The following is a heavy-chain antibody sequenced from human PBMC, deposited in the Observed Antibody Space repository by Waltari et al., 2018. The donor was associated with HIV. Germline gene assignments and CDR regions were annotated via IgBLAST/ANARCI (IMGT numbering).Heavy chain of an antibody. CDR3: ARGRSPYSSGWYASEY. CDR1: GGSFSGYY. D-gene: IGHD6-19*01. J-gene: IGHJ4*02. Sequence: QVQLQQWGAGLLKPSETLSLTCAVYGGSFSGYYWSWIRQPPGKGLEWIGEINHSGSTNHKPSLKSRVTISVDTSKNQFSLKLSSVTAADTAVYYCARGRSPYSSGWYASEYWGQGTLVTVSS. V-gene: IGHV4-34*01. CDR2: INHSGST.